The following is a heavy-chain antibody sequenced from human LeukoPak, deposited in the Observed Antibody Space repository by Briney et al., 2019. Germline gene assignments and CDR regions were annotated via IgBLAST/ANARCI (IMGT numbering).Heavy chain of an antibody. V-gene: IGHV1-2*02. D-gene: IGHD6-13*01. CDR3: ARTRRMYSSSWHEPFNFDY. CDR2: INPTSGGT. CDR1: GYTFTGYY. Sequence: ASVKVSCKASGYTFTGYYMHWVRQAPGQGLEWMGWINPTSGGTNYAQKFQGRVTMTRDTSISTAYLELSRLRSDDTAVYYCARTRRMYSSSWHEPFNFDYWGQGTLVTVSS. J-gene: IGHJ4*02.